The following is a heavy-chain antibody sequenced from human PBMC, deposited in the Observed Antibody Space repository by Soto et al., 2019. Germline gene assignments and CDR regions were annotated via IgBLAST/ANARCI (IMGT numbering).Heavy chain of an antibody. D-gene: IGHD3-10*01. J-gene: IGHJ4*02. CDR3: AHRRTGYFDY. CDR2: IYWDDDK. CDR1: GFSLSTSGVG. V-gene: IGHV2-5*02. Sequence: QITLKESGPTLVKPTQTLTLTCTFSGFSLSTSGVGVGWIRQPPGKALEWLALIYWDDDKYYSPSLKSRLTITKDTSKNQVVLRMTNMDPVDTATYYCAHRRTGYFDYWGQGTLVTVSS.